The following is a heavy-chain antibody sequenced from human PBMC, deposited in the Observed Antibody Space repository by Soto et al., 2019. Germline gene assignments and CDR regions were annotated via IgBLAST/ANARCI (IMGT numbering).Heavy chain of an antibody. V-gene: IGHV4-39*01. D-gene: IGHD1-7*01. J-gene: IGHJ5*02. CDR3: ARTYNWNSHSFDP. CDR1: GGSISSSGYY. Sequence: QLQLQESGPGLVKPSETLSLTCTVSGGSISSSGYYWGWIRQPPGKGLECIGNIYHSGSTYYNPSLKSRVTISVDTSKNQFSLKLSSVTAADTAVYYCARTYNWNSHSFDPWGQGTLVTVSS. CDR2: IYHSGST.